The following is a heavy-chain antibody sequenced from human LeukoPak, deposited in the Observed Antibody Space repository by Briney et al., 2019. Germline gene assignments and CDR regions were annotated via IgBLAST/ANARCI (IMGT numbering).Heavy chain of an antibody. CDR2: IYTSGST. D-gene: IGHD6-13*01. J-gene: IGHJ3*02. Sequence: SQTLSLTCTVSGGSISSGSYYWSWIRQPAGKGLEWIGRIYTSGSTNYNPSLKSRVTISVDTSKNQFSLKLSSVTAADTAVYYCARELSEKQQLVQLGDPGAFDIWGQGTMVTVSS. V-gene: IGHV4-61*02. CDR3: ARELSEKQQLVQLGDPGAFDI. CDR1: GGSISSGSYY.